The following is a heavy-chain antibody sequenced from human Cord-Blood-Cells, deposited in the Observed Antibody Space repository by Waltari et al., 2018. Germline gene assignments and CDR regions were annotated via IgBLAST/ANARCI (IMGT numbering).Heavy chain of an antibody. D-gene: IGHD6-6*01. V-gene: IGHV3-30*04. CDR3: ARPLSYSSSSYYYSGMDV. J-gene: IGHJ6*02. CDR2: ISYDGRNK. CDR1: GFTFSSYA. Sequence: QVQLVESGGGVVQPGRSLRLSCAASGFTFSSYAMHWVRQAPGKGVEWVAVISYDGRNKYYADSVKGRFTISRDNSKNTLYLQMNSLRAEDTAVYYCARPLSYSSSSYYYSGMDVWGQGP.